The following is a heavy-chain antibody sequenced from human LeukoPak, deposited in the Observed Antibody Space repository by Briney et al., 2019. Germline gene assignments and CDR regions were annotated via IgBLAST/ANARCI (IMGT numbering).Heavy chain of an antibody. J-gene: IGHJ6*03. CDR2: IYPGDSDT. CDR3: ARYRVVSSSSHYYYYMDV. CDR1: GYSFTSYW. Sequence: AGESLKISCKGSGYSFTSYWIGWVRQMPGKGLEWMGIIYPGDSDTRYSPSFQGQVTISADKSISTAYLQWSSLKASDTAMYYCARYRVVSSSSHYYYYMDVWGKGTTVTVSS. D-gene: IGHD6-6*01. V-gene: IGHV5-51*01.